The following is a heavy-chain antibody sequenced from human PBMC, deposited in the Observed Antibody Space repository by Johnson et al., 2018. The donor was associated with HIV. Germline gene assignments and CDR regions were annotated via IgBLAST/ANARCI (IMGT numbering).Heavy chain of an antibody. CDR3: TAHYRNAFDI. CDR1: GFIFSNAW. CDR2: IKGKTDGGTT. J-gene: IGHJ3*02. Sequence: VQLVESGGGLIEPGGSLRLSCAASGFIFSNAWMTWVRQAPGKGLEWVGRIKGKTDGGTTDYAAPVKGRFTISRSESKNTLYLQMNSLKIEDTAVYYCTAHYRNAFDIWGQGTMVTVSS. D-gene: IGHD1-26*01. V-gene: IGHV3-15*01.